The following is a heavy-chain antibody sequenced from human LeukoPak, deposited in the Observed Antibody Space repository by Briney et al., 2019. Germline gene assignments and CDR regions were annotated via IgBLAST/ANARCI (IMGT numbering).Heavy chain of an antibody. CDR1: GYTFTNYY. D-gene: IGHD1-26*01. CDR2: INPSGGST. V-gene: IGHV1-46*01. J-gene: IGHJ5*02. Sequence: ASVKVSCKASGYTFTNYYMHWVRQAPGQGLEWMGIINPSGGSTSYAQKFQGRVTMTRGTSTSTVYMELSSLRSEDTAVYYCARVWEGWFDPWGQGTLVTVSS. CDR3: ARVWEGWFDP.